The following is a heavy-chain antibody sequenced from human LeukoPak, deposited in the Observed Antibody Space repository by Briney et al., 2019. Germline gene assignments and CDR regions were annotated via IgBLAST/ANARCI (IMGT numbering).Heavy chain of an antibody. CDR3: ARYGSGSTWFDP. Sequence: SETLSLTCTVSGGSISSDNYQWSWIRRPPGKGLEWIGYINYSGSTYYNPSLKSRVTISVDTSKNHFSLKLSSVTAADTAVYYCARYGSGSTWFDPWGLGTLVTVSS. D-gene: IGHD3-10*01. V-gene: IGHV4-30-4*01. CDR2: INYSGST. J-gene: IGHJ5*02. CDR1: GGSISSDNYQ.